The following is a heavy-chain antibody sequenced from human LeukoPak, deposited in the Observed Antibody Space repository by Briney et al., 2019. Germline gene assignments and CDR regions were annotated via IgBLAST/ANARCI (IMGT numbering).Heavy chain of an antibody. D-gene: IGHD6-19*01. J-gene: IGHJ4*02. Sequence: GGSLRLSCAASGFTFSSYSMNWVRQAPGKGLEWVSYISSSSSTIYYADSVKGRFTISRDNAKNSLYLQMNSLRAEDTAVYYCARYDSSGWYKGIDYWGQGTLVTVSS. CDR3: ARYDSSGWYKGIDY. CDR2: ISSSSSTI. V-gene: IGHV3-48*04. CDR1: GFTFSSYS.